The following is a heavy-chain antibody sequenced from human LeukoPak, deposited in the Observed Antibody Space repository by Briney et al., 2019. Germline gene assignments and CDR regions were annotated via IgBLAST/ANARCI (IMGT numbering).Heavy chain of an antibody. CDR1: KFTFSHYG. V-gene: IGHV3-33*01. Sequence: GRSLRLSCAASKFTFSHYGMHWVRQAPGRGLQWVAVIWSDGTNQYCADSVKGRFTISRDNSNNMVHLQMNSLRADDTGVYYCARDAQRGFDYSNSLEYWGQGALVTVSS. D-gene: IGHD4-11*01. CDR2: IWSDGTNQ. J-gene: IGHJ4*02. CDR3: ARDAQRGFDYSNSLEY.